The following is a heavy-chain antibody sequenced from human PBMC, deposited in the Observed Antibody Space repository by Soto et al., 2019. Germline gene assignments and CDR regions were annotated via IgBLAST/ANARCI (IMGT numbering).Heavy chain of an antibody. V-gene: IGHV3-33*06. CDR1: GFTFSRFG. Sequence: GGSLRLSCAASGFTFSRFGMHWVRQAPGKRLEWVAGVWYDGSEKFYAGSVKGRFTISRDSAKNTLDLQVKSLRAEDTAIYYCAKDLSSSFDGLDIWGQGTMVTVSS. D-gene: IGHD6-13*01. CDR2: VWYDGSEK. CDR3: AKDLSSSFDGLDI. J-gene: IGHJ3*02.